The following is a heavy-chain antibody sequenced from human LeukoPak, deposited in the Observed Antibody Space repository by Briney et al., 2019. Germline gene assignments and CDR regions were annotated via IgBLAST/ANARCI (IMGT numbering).Heavy chain of an antibody. J-gene: IGHJ4*01. CDR2: IYYTGST. V-gene: IGHV4-59*08. CDR1: GDSIRIYY. D-gene: IGHD5-12*01. CDR3: ASHGSSGHDPLT. Sequence: SETLSLTCTVSGDSIRIYYWNWIRRPPGKGLECIGYIYYTGSTSYNPSLKSRVTISLDTSKSQFSLRLTSVTAADTAVYYCASHGSSGHDPLTWGQGTLVTVSS.